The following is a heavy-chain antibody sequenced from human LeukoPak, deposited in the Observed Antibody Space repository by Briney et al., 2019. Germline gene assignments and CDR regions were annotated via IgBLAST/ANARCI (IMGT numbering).Heavy chain of an antibody. CDR2: ISSSGSTI. Sequence: GGSLRLSCAASGFTFSSYEMNWVRQAPGKGLEWVSYISSSGSTIYYADSVKGRFTISRDNAKNSLYLQMNSPRAEDTAVYYCAREQWLGTYDYWGQGTLVTVSS. D-gene: IGHD6-19*01. CDR1: GFTFSSYE. J-gene: IGHJ4*02. CDR3: AREQWLGTYDY. V-gene: IGHV3-48*03.